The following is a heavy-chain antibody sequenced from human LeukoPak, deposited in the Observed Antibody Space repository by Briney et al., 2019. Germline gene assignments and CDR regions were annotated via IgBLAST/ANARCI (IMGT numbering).Heavy chain of an antibody. CDR1: GFTFSSYW. Sequence: GGSLRLSCAASGFTFSSYWMSWVRQAPGKGLEWVANIKQDGSEKYYVDSVKGRFTISRDNAENSLYLQMNSLRAEDTAVYYCARVRQDSSSPRGEYYYYYMDVWGKGTTVTVSS. D-gene: IGHD6-6*01. CDR3: ARVRQDSSSPRGEYYYYYMDV. CDR2: IKQDGSEK. J-gene: IGHJ6*03. V-gene: IGHV3-7*01.